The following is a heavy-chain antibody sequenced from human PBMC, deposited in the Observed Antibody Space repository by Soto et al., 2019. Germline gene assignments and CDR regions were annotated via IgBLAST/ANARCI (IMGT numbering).Heavy chain of an antibody. CDR1: GYNFPKYW. D-gene: IGHD6-19*01. V-gene: IGHV5-51*01. CDR3: ARSRRGAYSSGWYSLSGYYNYGIDV. Sequence: PGESLKISCKAFGYNFPKYWIGWVRQMPGKGLEWMGIIYPEDSDTKYSPSFQGQVTISADKSINTAFLQWASLKASDTAMYYCARSRRGAYSSGWYSLSGYYNYGIDVWGQGNTVTVS. CDR2: IYPEDSDT. J-gene: IGHJ6*02.